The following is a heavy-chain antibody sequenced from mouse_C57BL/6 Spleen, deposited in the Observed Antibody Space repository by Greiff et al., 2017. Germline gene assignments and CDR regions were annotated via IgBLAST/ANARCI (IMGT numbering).Heavy chain of an antibody. CDR2: INPYNGGT. CDR3: ARLRSPLDY. J-gene: IGHJ2*01. V-gene: IGHV1-19*01. Sequence: EVQLQQSGPVLVKPGASVTMSCKASGYTFTDYYMNWVKQSHGKSLEWIGVINPYNGGTSYNQKFKGKATLTVDKSSSTAYMELNSLTSEDSAVYYCARLRSPLDYWGQGTTLTVSS. CDR1: GYTFTDYY. D-gene: IGHD1-1*01.